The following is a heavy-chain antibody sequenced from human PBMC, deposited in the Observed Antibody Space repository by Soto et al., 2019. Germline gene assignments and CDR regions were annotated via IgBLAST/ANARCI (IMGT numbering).Heavy chain of an antibody. Sequence: GGSLRLSCAASGFTFDDYAMHWVRQAPGKGLEWVSGISWNSGSIGYADSVKGRFTISRDNAKNSLYLQMNSLRAEDTDLYYCAKDRIAAAGTDGMDVWGQGTTVTVSS. CDR1: GFTFDDYA. V-gene: IGHV3-9*01. CDR3: AKDRIAAAGTDGMDV. J-gene: IGHJ6*02. D-gene: IGHD6-13*01. CDR2: ISWNSGSI.